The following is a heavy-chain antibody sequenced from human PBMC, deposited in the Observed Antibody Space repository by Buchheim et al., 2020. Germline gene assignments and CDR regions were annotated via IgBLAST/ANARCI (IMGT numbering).Heavy chain of an antibody. CDR2: IIPILGIA. J-gene: IGHJ4*02. Sequence: QVQLVQSGAEVKKPGSSVKVSCKASGGTFSSYAISWVRQAPGQGLEWMGRIIPILGIANYAQKFQGRVTITADKSTSTAYMELSSLRSEDTAVYYCARDQVYCSSTSCYSPDYWGQGTL. CDR3: ARDQVYCSSTSCYSPDY. D-gene: IGHD2-2*01. V-gene: IGHV1-69*04. CDR1: GGTFSSYA.